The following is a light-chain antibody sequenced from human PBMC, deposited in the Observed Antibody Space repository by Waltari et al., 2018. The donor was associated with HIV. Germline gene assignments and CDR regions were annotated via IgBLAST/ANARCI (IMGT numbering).Light chain of an antibody. J-gene: IGKJ4*01. CDR3: QQRSNWPPGVT. Sequence: EIVLTQSPATLSLSPGDRATLSCRASQSVSSYLAWYQQKPGQAPRLLIYDASNRATGIAARFSGSGSGTDFTLTISSLEPEDFAVYDCQQRSNWPPGVTFGGGTKVEIK. CDR2: DAS. CDR1: QSVSSY. V-gene: IGKV3-11*01.